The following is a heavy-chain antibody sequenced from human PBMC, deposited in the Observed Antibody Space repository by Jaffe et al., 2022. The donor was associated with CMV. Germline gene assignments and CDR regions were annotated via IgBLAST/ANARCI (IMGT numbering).Heavy chain of an antibody. CDR3: ARGGASGWPYYYYGMDV. V-gene: IGHV3-13*01. J-gene: IGHJ6*02. D-gene: IGHD6-19*01. Sequence: EVQLVESGGGLVQPGGSLRLSCAASGFTFSSYDMHWVRQATGKGLEWVSAIGTAGDTYYPGSVKGRFTISRENAKNSLYLQMNSLRAGDTAVYYCARGGASGWPYYYYGMDVWGQGTTVTVSS. CDR2: IGTAGDT. CDR1: GFTFSSYD.